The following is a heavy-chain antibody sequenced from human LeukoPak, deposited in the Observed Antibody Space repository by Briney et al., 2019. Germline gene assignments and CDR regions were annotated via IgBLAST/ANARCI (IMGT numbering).Heavy chain of an antibody. J-gene: IGHJ6*02. CDR2: ISGGGGNI. CDR3: AKGLGQPHYYYYGMDV. D-gene: IGHD6-19*01. V-gene: IGHV3-23*01. Sequence: GGSLRLSCAVSGFTFSTYSMNWVRQAPGKGLEWVSAISGGGGNIYYADSVKGRFTISRDNSKNTLYLQMNSLRAEDTAVYYCAKGLGQPHYYYYGMDVWGQGTTVTVSS. CDR1: GFTFSTYS.